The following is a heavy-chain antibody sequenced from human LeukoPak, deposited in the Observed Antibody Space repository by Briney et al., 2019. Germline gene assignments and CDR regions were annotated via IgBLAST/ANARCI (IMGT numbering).Heavy chain of an antibody. CDR3: ARYSTGTGDY. V-gene: IGHV4-34*01. CDR1: GGSFSGYY. CDR2: INHSGST. Sequence: KPSETLSLTCAVYGGSFSGYYWSWTRQPPGKGLEWIGEINHSGSTNYNPSLKSRVTISVDTSKNQFSLKLSSVTAADTAVYYCARYSTGTGDYWGQGTLVTVSS. J-gene: IGHJ4*02. D-gene: IGHD1-7*01.